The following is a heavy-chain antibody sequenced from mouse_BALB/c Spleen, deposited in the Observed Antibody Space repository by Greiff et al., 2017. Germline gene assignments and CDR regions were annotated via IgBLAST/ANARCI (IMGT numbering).Heavy chain of an antibody. CDR3: ARKVLRPYAMDY. V-gene: IGHV1-4*02. D-gene: IGHD1-2*01. CDR2: INPSSGYT. Sequence: QVQLQQSAAELARPGASVKMSCKASGYTFTSYTMHWVKQRPGQGLEWIGYINPSSGYTEYNQKFKDKTTLTADKSSSTAYMQLSSLTSEDSAVYYCARKVLRPYAMDYWGQGTSVTVSS. J-gene: IGHJ4*01. CDR1: GYTFTSYT.